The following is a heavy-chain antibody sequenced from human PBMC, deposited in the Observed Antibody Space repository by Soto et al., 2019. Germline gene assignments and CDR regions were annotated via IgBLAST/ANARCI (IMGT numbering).Heavy chain of an antibody. CDR1: GGTFSSYA. Sequence: QVQLVQSGAEVKKPGSSVKVSCKASGGTFSSYAISWVRQAPGQGLEWMGGIIPIFGTANYAQKFQGRVTITEDESTSTAYRELGSLRSEDTAVYYCAKNPENYYYGMDVWGQGTTVTVSS. CDR2: IIPIFGTA. J-gene: IGHJ6*02. CDR3: AKNPENYYYGMDV. V-gene: IGHV1-69*12.